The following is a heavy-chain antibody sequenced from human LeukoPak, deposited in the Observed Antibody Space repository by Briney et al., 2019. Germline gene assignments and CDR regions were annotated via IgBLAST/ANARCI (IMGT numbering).Heavy chain of an antibody. J-gene: IGHJ6*02. V-gene: IGHV4-59*08. CDR3: ARQRYYYGMDV. CDR2: IYYSGST. CDR1: GGSISSYY. Sequence: KPSETLSLTCTVSGGSISSYYWSWIRQPPGKGLERIGYIYYSGSTNYNPSLKSRVTISVDTSKNQFSLKLSSVTAADTAVYYCARQRYYYGMDVWGQGTTVTVSS.